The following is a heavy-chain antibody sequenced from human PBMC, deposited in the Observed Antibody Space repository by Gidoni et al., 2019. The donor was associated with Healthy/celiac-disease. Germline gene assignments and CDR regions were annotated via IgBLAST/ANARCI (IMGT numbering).Heavy chain of an antibody. CDR2: INPNSGGT. CDR3: ARAELRNDAFDI. D-gene: IGHD1-26*01. Sequence: QVQLVQSGAEVKKPGASVKVSCKASGYTFTGYYMHWVRQSPGQGLEWMGWINPNSGGTNYAQKFQGWVTMTRDTSISTAYMELGRLRSDDTAVYYCARAELRNDAFDIWGQGTMVTVSS. CDR1: GYTFTGYY. V-gene: IGHV1-2*04. J-gene: IGHJ3*02.